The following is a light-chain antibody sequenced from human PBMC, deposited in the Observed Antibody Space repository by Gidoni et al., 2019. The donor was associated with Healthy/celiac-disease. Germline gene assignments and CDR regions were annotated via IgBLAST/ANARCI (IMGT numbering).Light chain of an antibody. J-gene: IGLJ1*01. CDR2: EVS. Sequence: QSALTQPASVSGSPGQSITISCTGTSSDVGGYNYVSWYQQHPGKAPKLMIYEVSNRPSGVSNHFSGSKSGNTASLTISGLQADDEADYYCSSYTSSSTYVFGTGTKVTVL. CDR3: SSYTSSSTYV. CDR1: SSDVGGYNY. V-gene: IGLV2-14*01.